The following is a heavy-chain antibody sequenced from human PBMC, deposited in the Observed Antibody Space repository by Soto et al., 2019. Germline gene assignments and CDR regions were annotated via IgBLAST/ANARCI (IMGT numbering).Heavy chain of an antibody. V-gene: IGHV4-34*12. CDR2: IIHTGST. J-gene: IGHJ4*02. CDR1: GGSFSGYY. CDR3: GRVGRPTFDY. Sequence: PSETLSLTCAVSGGSFSGYYWSWLRQPPGKGLEWIGEIIHTGSTNYNPPLNSRVTMSIDTSKKQISLKLSSVTAADTAVYYCGRVGRPTFDYWGQGTLVTVSS.